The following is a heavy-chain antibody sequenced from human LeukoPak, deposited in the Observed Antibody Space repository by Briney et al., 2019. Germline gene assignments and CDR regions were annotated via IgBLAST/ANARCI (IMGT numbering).Heavy chain of an antibody. D-gene: IGHD6-19*01. CDR3: AKGRIAVAGCEGCYFDY. CDR1: GFTFSSYG. Sequence: LGGSLRLSCAASGFTFSSYGMHWVRQAPGKGLEWVAVISYDGSNKYYADSVKGRFTISRDNSKNTLYLQMNSLRAEDTAVYYCAKGRIAVAGCEGCYFDYWGQGTLVTVSS. CDR2: ISYDGSNK. J-gene: IGHJ4*02. V-gene: IGHV3-30*18.